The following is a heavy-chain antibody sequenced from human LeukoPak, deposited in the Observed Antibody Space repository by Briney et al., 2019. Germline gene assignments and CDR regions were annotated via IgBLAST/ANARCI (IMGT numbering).Heavy chain of an antibody. CDR2: IYSGVST. J-gene: IGHJ2*01. V-gene: IGHV3-53*01. D-gene: IGHD3-22*01. CDR1: GFTVSSNY. Sequence: PGGSLRLSCAASGFTVSSNYMSWVRQAPGKGLEWVSVIYSGVSTYYADSVKGRFTISRDNSKNTLYLQMNSLRAEDTALYYCARDRRYYDSSGYYFHWYFDLRGRGTLVTVSS. CDR3: ARDRRYYDSSGYYFHWYFDL.